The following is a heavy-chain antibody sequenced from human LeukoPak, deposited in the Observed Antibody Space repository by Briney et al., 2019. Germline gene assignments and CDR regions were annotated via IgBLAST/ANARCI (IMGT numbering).Heavy chain of an antibody. D-gene: IGHD2-21*01. V-gene: IGHV4-59*11. Sequence: SETLSLTCTVSGASISNHYWNWVRQSPGKGLEWIGYVYDSGSTNYNPSLKSRVTISVDTSKNQFSLKLSSVTAADTAVYYCARLVAYCDKTSCSGSWGQGTLVTVSS. J-gene: IGHJ4*02. CDR3: ARLVAYCDKTSCSGS. CDR1: GASISNHY. CDR2: VYDSGST.